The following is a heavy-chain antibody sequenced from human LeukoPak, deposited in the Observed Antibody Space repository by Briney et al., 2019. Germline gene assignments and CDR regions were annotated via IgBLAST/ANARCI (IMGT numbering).Heavy chain of an antibody. CDR1: GFAFSSYA. D-gene: IGHD5-12*01. CDR3: ARDRGFRLGGGAVYSGYDPASDY. Sequence: GGSLRLSCAASGFAFSSYAMSWVRQAPGKGLEWVSGISGSGGHTYYADSVKGRFTISRDNSKNTLYLQMNSLRAEDTAVYYCARDRGFRLGGGAVYSGYDPASDYWGQGTLVTVSS. CDR2: ISGSGGHT. J-gene: IGHJ4*02. V-gene: IGHV3-23*01.